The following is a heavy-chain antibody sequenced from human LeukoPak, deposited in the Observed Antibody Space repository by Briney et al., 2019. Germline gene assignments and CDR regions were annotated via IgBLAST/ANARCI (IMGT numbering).Heavy chain of an antibody. CDR3: ARDLDYYDSSGYHYY. J-gene: IGHJ4*02. CDR2: IIPIFGTA. CDR1: GGTFSSYA. V-gene: IGHV1-69*05. D-gene: IGHD3-22*01. Sequence: GASVKVSFKASGGTFSSYAISWVRQAPGQGLEWMGGIIPIFGTANYAQKFQGRVTITTDESTSTAYMELSSLRSEDTAVYYCARDLDYYDSSGYHYYWGQGTLVTVSS.